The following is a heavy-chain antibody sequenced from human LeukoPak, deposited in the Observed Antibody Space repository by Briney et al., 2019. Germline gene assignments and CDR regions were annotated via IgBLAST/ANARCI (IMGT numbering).Heavy chain of an antibody. CDR1: GGTFSSYA. D-gene: IGHD6-25*01. J-gene: IGHJ5*02. Sequence: GSSVKVSCKASGGTFSSYAISWVRQAPGQGLEWMGWISAYNGNTNYAQKLQGRVTMTTDTSTSTAYMELRSLRSDDTAVYYCARDSVGGGDNWFDPWGQGTLVTVSS. V-gene: IGHV1-18*01. CDR3: ARDSVGGGDNWFDP. CDR2: ISAYNGNT.